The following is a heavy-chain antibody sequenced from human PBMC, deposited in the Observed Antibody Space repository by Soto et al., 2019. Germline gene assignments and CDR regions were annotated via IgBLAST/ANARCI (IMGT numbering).Heavy chain of an antibody. J-gene: IGHJ4*02. D-gene: IGHD4-17*01. CDR1: GGSFSGYY. Sequence: QVQLQQWGAGLLKPSETLSLTCAVYGGSFSGYYWSWIRQPPGKGLEWIGEINHSGSTNYNPSLKSRVTISVDTSKNQFSLQLSSVTAADTAVYYCARGYGRVFDCWGQGTLVTVSS. CDR3: ARGYGRVFDC. CDR2: INHSGST. V-gene: IGHV4-34*01.